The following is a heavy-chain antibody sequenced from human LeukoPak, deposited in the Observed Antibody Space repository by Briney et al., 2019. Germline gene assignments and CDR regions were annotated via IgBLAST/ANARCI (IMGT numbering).Heavy chain of an antibody. Sequence: SETLSLTCEVSNYPITSDYYWVWIRQPPGQGLEWIGQIFHSGIAHYNPPLKSRVTMSVDTSRSQFSVNLNSVTAADTAVYYCGRAGFGTAYNRFYYYMDVWGKGTTVTVSS. CDR1: NYPITSDYY. J-gene: IGHJ6*03. V-gene: IGHV4-38-2*01. D-gene: IGHD3-10*01. CDR3: GRAGFGTAYNRFYYYMDV. CDR2: IFHSGIA.